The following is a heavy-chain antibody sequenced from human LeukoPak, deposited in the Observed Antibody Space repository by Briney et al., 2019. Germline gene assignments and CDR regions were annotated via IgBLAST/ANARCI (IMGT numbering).Heavy chain of an antibody. CDR1: GGSISSYY. CDR2: IYYSGST. D-gene: IGHD3-10*01. CDR3: ARGPYGSESYGPFDY. J-gene: IGHJ4*02. Sequence: SETLSLTYTVSGGSISSYYWSWIRQPPGKGLEWIGYIYYSGSTNYNPSLKSRVTISVDTSKNQFSLKLSSVTAADTAVYYCARGPYGSESYGPFDYWGQGTLVTVSS. V-gene: IGHV4-59*01.